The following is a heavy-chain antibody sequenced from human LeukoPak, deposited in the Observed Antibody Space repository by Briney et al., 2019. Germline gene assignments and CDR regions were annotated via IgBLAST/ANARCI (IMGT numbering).Heavy chain of an antibody. CDR3: ARSSSWYEPLDY. CDR2: SNAGNGNT. J-gene: IGHJ4*02. V-gene: IGHV1-3*02. D-gene: IGHD6-13*01. Sequence: ASVKVSCKASGYTFTSYAMHWVRQAPGQRLEWMGWSNAGNGNTKYSQEFQGRVTITRDTSASTAYMEPSSLRSEDMAVYYCARSSSWYEPLDYWGQGTMVTVSS. CDR1: GYTFTSYA.